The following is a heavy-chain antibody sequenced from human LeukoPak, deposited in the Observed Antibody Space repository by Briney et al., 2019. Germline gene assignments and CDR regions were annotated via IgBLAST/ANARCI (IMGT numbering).Heavy chain of an antibody. V-gene: IGHV4-4*07. Sequence: SSETLSLTCTVSGGSISSYYWSWIRQPAGKGLEWIGRIYTSGSTNYNPSFKSRVTISVDTSKNQFSLKLSSVTAADTAVYYCAREGSSGWQEAYYYMDVWGKGTTVTVSS. CDR1: GGSISSYY. D-gene: IGHD6-19*01. CDR2: IYTSGST. CDR3: AREGSSGWQEAYYYMDV. J-gene: IGHJ6*03.